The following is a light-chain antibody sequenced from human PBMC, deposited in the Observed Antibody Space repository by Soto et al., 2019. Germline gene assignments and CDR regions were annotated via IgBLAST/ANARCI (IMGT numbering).Light chain of an antibody. Sequence: EIVLTQSPATLSLSPGERATLSCSASQSVSSYLAWYQQKPGQAPRLLIYDASNRATGIPARFSGSGSGTDFTLTIRTLEPEDFAFYYCQQRSNWPMYTVGQGTKLEIK. V-gene: IGKV3-11*01. CDR3: QQRSNWPMYT. CDR1: QSVSSY. CDR2: DAS. J-gene: IGKJ2*01.